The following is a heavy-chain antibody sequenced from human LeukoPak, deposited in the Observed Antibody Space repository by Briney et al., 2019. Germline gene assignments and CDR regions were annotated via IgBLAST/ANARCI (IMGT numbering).Heavy chain of an antibody. Sequence: GGSLRLSCAASGFTFSSYGMHWVRQAPGKGLEWVAFIRYDGSNKYYADSVKGRFTISRDNSKNTLYLQMNSLRAEDMAVYYCAKDQGTLLWFGELLSDYWGQGTLVTVSS. CDR3: AKDQGTLLWFGELLSDY. D-gene: IGHD3-10*01. J-gene: IGHJ4*02. CDR1: GFTFSSYG. V-gene: IGHV3-30*02. CDR2: IRYDGSNK.